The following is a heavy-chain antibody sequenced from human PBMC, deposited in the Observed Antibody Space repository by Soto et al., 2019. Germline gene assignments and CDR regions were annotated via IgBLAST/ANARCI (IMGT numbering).Heavy chain of an antibody. J-gene: IGHJ5*02. D-gene: IGHD4-17*01. V-gene: IGHV3-48*01. CDR2: ISSSSSTI. CDR1: GFTFSSYS. CDR3: AREADYVNWFDP. Sequence: EVQLVESGGGLVQPGGSLRLSCAASGFTFSSYSMNWVRQAPGKGLEWVSYISSSSSTIYYADSVKGRFTISSDNAKNSLDQQMNSLRAEDTAVYYCAREADYVNWFDPWGQGTLVTVSS.